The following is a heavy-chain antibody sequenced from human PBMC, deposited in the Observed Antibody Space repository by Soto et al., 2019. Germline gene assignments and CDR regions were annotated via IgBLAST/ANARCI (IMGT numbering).Heavy chain of an antibody. J-gene: IGHJ6*02. CDR2: ISPYSGNT. Sequence: QVQLVQSGDEVRKPGSSVKVSCKASGYIFVNYGIAWVRQAPGQGLEWMGWISPYSGNTHYASKVQGRLTMTTDTSTSTAYMDLGSLTSDDTAVDYCAMVDNVTPAPQDVWGQGTTVTVSS. CDR1: GYIFVNYG. D-gene: IGHD5-12*01. V-gene: IGHV1-18*01. CDR3: AMVDNVTPAPQDV.